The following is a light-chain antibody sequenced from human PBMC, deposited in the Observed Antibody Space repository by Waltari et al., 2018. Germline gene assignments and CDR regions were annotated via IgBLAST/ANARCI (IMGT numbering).Light chain of an antibody. Sequence: DVVMTQSPLSLPVTLGQPASISCRSSLSLVSSDGNTYFNWFQHRPGQSPRRLLYKVSNRDSGVPDRFSGSGSGTDFTLRIRRVEAEDVGVYYCMQGTHWPWTFGPGTKVEIK. CDR2: KVS. V-gene: IGKV2-30*01. J-gene: IGKJ1*01. CDR3: MQGTHWPWT. CDR1: LSLVSSDGNTY.